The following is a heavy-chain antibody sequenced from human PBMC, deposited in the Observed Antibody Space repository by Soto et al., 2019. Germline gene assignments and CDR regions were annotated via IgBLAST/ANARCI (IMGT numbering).Heavy chain of an antibody. Sequence: EVQLVESGGGLVQPGGSLRLSCAASGFTFSSYAMHWVRQAPGKGLEYVSAISSNGGSTYYANSVKGRFTISRDNSKNTLYLQMGSLRAEDMAVYYCARDRRAPRHLFGSFDIWGQGTMVTVSS. CDR1: GFTFSSYA. J-gene: IGHJ3*02. CDR2: ISSNGGST. CDR3: ARDRRAPRHLFGSFDI. D-gene: IGHD6-6*01. V-gene: IGHV3-64*01.